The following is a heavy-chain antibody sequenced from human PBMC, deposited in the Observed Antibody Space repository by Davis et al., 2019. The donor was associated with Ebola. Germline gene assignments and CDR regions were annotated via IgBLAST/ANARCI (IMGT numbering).Heavy chain of an antibody. Sequence: SVLVSCKASADTFSNYAVSWVRQAPGHGLEWVGGIITMLGTTNYAQKFQARVTITADKSTNTAYIELSSLRYEDSAVYYCARDRAYWGTDCLIYGMDVWGQGTTVTVSS. J-gene: IGHJ6*02. CDR1: ADTFSNYA. CDR3: ARDRAYWGTDCLIYGMDV. CDR2: IITMLGTT. V-gene: IGHV1-69*10. D-gene: IGHD2-21*01.